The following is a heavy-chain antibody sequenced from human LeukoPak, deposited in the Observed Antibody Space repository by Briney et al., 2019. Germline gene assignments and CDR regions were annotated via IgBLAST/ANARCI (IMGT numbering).Heavy chain of an antibody. CDR2: ISYDGSNK. V-gene: IGHV3-30*04. CDR3: ARDFYPPGYYDSSGYPTNRFDY. D-gene: IGHD3-22*01. CDR1: GFTFSSYA. J-gene: IGHJ4*02. Sequence: GGSLRLSCAASGFTFSSYAMHWVRQAPGKGLEWVAVISYDGSNKYYADSVKGRFTISRDNAKNSLYLQMNSLRAEDTAVYYCARDFYPPGYYDSSGYPTNRFDYWGQGTLVTVSS.